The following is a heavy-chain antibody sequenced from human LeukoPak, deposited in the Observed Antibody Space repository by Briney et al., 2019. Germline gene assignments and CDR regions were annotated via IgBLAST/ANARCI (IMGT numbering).Heavy chain of an antibody. D-gene: IGHD4-17*01. J-gene: IGHJ4*02. V-gene: IGHV3-53*01. Sequence: GGSLRLSCAASGFTFSTYWMNWVRQAPGKGMEWVSVIYSGGSTYYADSVKGRFTISRDNSKNTLYLQMNSLRAEDTAVYYCARDSLYGDYFDYWGQGTLVTVSS. CDR1: GFTFSTYW. CDR3: ARDSLYGDYFDY. CDR2: IYSGGST.